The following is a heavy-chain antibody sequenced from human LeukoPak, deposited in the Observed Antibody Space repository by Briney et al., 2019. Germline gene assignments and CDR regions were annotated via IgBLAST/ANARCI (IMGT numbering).Heavy chain of an antibody. D-gene: IGHD6-19*01. Sequence: PGGSLRLSCAASGFTFSSYAMSWVRQAPGKGLEWVSAISGSGGSTYYADSVKGRFTISRDNSKNTLYLQVNSLRAEDTAVYYCAKVSSGWWVFGYWGQGTLVTVSS. CDR2: ISGSGGST. CDR1: GFTFSSYA. J-gene: IGHJ4*02. V-gene: IGHV3-23*01. CDR3: AKVSSGWWVFGY.